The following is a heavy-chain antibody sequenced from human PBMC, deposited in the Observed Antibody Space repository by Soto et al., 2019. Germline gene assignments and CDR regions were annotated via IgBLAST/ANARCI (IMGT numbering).Heavy chain of an antibody. CDR3: AGMRPGSQGGGMDV. D-gene: IGHD1-1*01. Sequence: SETLSLTCTVSGDSMYTYYWTWIRQPPKMGLEWIGYINYSGHTDYNPALRGRVAISLDMSENQFSLNVSSVTAADTAVYYCAGMRPGSQGGGMDVWGQGTTVTVSS. CDR1: GDSMYTYY. CDR2: INYSGHT. J-gene: IGHJ6*02. V-gene: IGHV4-59*03.